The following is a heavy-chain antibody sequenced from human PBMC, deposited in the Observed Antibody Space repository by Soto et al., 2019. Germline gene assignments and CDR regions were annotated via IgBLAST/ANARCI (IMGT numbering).Heavy chain of an antibody. D-gene: IGHD2-21*01. CDR1: GGSISSCGYS. J-gene: IGHJ5*02. Sequence: SETLSLTCAVSGGSISSCGYSWSWIRQPPGKGLEWIGYIYHSGSTYYNPSLKSRVTIFVDTSKNQLSLKLNSVTAADTAVYYCARHWIAGSSIPWGQGTLVTVSS. CDR3: ARHWIAGSSIP. CDR2: IYHSGST. V-gene: IGHV4-30-2*03.